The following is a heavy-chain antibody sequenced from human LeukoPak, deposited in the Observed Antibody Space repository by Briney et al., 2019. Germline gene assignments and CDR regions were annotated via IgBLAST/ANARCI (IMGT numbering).Heavy chain of an antibody. Sequence: SVKVSCKAPGGTFSSHSLNWVRHAPGQGLEWMGGIIPILGVENYAQNFHGRATITANKSTSTFYMERSSLRFEDTALYYCARDREMATGGFDYWGQGTLVTVSS. J-gene: IGHJ4*02. CDR2: IIPILGVE. V-gene: IGHV1-69*10. D-gene: IGHD5-24*01. CDR1: GGTFSSHS. CDR3: ARDREMATGGFDY.